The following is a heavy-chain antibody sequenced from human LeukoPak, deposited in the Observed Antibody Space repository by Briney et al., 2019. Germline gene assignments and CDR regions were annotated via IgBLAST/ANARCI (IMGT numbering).Heavy chain of an antibody. Sequence: GGSLRLSCVVSRFTFRSYWMNWVRQAPGKGLEWVANINENESEKYYGHSMKGRFTISRDNAKNSVYLQVNSLTAEDTAVYFCARGVVEAPGIDYWGQGTLVTVSS. CDR2: INENESEK. J-gene: IGHJ4*02. CDR3: ARGVVEAPGIDY. V-gene: IGHV3-7*03. CDR1: RFTFRSYW. D-gene: IGHD1-1*01.